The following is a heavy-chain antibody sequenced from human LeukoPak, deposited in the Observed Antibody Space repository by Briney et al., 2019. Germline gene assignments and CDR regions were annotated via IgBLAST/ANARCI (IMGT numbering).Heavy chain of an antibody. Sequence: PGGSLRLSCAASRFTFSNYAMHWVRQAPGKGLEHVSAISSNGGNTHYANSVKGRFTISRDNSKNTLYLQMGSLRAEDMAVYYCARLPVDAFDTWGQGTMVTVSS. CDR3: ARLPVDAFDT. CDR1: RFTFSNYA. CDR2: ISSNGGNT. D-gene: IGHD1-14*01. J-gene: IGHJ3*02. V-gene: IGHV3-64*01.